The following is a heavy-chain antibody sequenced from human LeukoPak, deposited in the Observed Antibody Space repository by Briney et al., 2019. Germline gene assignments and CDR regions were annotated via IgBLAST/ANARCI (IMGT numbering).Heavy chain of an antibody. J-gene: IGHJ4*02. CDR1: GFTFSTYA. D-gene: IGHD5-18*01. CDR2: ISYDGSNK. CDR3: AKGVGYGY. Sequence: PGRSLKLSCAASGFTFSTYAMHWVRQAPGKGLEWVAVISYDGSNKNYADSVNGRFTISRDNSKSTLYLQMNSLRAEDTAVYYCAKGVGYGYWGQGTLVTVSS. V-gene: IGHV3-30-3*01.